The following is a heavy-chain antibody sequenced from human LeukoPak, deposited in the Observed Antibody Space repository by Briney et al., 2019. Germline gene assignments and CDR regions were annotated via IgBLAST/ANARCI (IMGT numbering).Heavy chain of an antibody. J-gene: IGHJ4*02. Sequence: SETLSLTCTVSGGSISSYYWSWIRQPPGKGLEWIGYIYYSGSTNYNPSLKSRVTISVDTSKNQFSLKLSSVTAADTAVYYCARATVMFDYWGQGTLVTVSS. CDR1: GGSISSYY. V-gene: IGHV4-59*12. CDR3: ARATVMFDY. CDR2: IYYSGST. D-gene: IGHD4-17*01.